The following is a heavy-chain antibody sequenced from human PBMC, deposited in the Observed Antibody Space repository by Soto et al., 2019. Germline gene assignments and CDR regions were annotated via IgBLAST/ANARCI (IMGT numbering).Heavy chain of an antibody. CDR1: GGSISSGGYY. CDR2: IYYSGST. J-gene: IGHJ5*02. CDR3: ARTGGFGYCSGGSCSRTNWFDP. Sequence: SETLSLTCTVSGGSISSGGYYRSWIRQHPGKGLEWIGYIYYSGSTYYNPSLKSRVTISVDTSKNQFSLKLSSVTAADTAVYYCARTGGFGYCSGGSCSRTNWFDPWGQGTLVTVSS. D-gene: IGHD2-15*01. V-gene: IGHV4-31*03.